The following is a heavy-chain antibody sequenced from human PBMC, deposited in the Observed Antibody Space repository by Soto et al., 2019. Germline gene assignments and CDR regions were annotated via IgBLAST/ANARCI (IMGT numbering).Heavy chain of an antibody. D-gene: IGHD3-10*01. Sequence: QVQLVQSGAEVKKPGSSVKVSCKASGGTFSSYAISWVRQAPGQGLEWMGGIIPIFGTANYAQKVQGRVTITADESTSTAYMELSSLRSEDTAVYYCARDISDYYGSGRTNFDYWVQGTLVTVSS. CDR2: IIPIFGTA. CDR3: ARDISDYYGSGRTNFDY. V-gene: IGHV1-69*01. J-gene: IGHJ4*02. CDR1: GGTFSSYA.